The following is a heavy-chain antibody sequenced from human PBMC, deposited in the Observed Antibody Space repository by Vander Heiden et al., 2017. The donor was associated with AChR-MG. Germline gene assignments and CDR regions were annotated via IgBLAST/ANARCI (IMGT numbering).Heavy chain of an antibody. J-gene: IGHJ6*02. CDR1: GFPVSSNY. CDR3: ARGLYFDWLLGDV. Sequence: EVQLVESGGGLVQPGGSLILSWAAPGFPVSSNYMSWVRQAPGKGLEWVSVIYSGGSTYYADSVKGRFTISRDNSKNTLYLQMNSLRAEDTAVYYCARGLYFDWLLGDVWGQGTTVTVSS. CDR2: IYSGGST. V-gene: IGHV3-66*01. D-gene: IGHD3-9*01.